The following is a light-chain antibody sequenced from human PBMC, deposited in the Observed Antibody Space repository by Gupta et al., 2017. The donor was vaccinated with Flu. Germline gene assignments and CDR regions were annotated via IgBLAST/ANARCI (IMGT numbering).Light chain of an antibody. J-gene: IGKJ3*01. CDR1: QGISSY. CDR3: QQEYSYPFT. Sequence: PSSFSASTGDRVTITCRASQGISSYLAWYQQKPGKAPKLLIYAASTVQSGVPSRFSGSGSGTDFTLTISCLQSEDFATYYCQQEYSYPFTFGHGTKVDIK. V-gene: IGKV1-8*01. CDR2: AAS.